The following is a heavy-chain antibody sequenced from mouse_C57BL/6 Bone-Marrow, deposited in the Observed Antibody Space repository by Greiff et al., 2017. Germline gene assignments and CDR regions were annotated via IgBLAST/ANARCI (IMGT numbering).Heavy chain of an antibody. D-gene: IGHD2-4*01. Sequence: EVQLQQSGPVLVKPGPSVKISCKASGFTFTDYYMHWVKQSHGKSIEWIGLVYPYNGGTSYNQKFKGKATLTVDTSASTAYMELNSLTSEDFAAYYCELRYYAMDYWGQGTSVTVSS. V-gene: IGHV1-36*01. CDR3: ELRYYAMDY. CDR1: GFTFTDYY. CDR2: VYPYNGGT. J-gene: IGHJ4*01.